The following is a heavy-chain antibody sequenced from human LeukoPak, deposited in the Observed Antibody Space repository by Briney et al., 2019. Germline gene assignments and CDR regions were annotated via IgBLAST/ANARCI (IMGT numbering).Heavy chain of an antibody. CDR3: ARTSSGYYGFAFDI. V-gene: IGHV4-39*01. CDR2: IYYSGST. Sequence: SETLSLTCTVSGGSISSSSYYWGWIRQPPGKGLEWIGSIYYSGSTYYNPSLKSRVTISVDTSKNQFSLKLSSVTAADTAVYYCARTSSGYYGFAFDIWGQGTMVTVSS. J-gene: IGHJ3*02. CDR1: GGSISSSSYY. D-gene: IGHD3-22*01.